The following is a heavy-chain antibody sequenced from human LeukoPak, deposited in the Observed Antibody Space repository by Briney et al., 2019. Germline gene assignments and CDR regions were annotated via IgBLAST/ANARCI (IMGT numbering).Heavy chain of an antibody. D-gene: IGHD3-22*01. Sequence: SETLSLTCTVSGGSISSGYYWSWIRQPPGKGLEWIGYIYYSGSTNYNPFLKSRVTISVDTSKNQFSLKLSSVTAADTAVYYCARDSTSFGYDSSGYYKEYYFDYWGQGTLVTVSS. CDR3: ARDSTSFGYDSSGYYKEYYFDY. J-gene: IGHJ4*02. V-gene: IGHV4-61*01. CDR1: GGSISSGYY. CDR2: IYYSGST.